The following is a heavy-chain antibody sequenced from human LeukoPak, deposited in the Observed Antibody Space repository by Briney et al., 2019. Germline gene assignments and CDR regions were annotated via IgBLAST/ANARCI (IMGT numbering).Heavy chain of an antibody. CDR1: GGSISSSNW. J-gene: IGHJ4*02. CDR3: ARRPGYSSSWYYFDY. Sequence: SETLSLTCAVSGGSISSSNWWSWVRQPPGKGLEWIGSIYYSGSTYYNPSLKSRVTTSVDTSKNQFSLKLSSVTAADTAVYYCARRPGYSSSWYYFDYWGQGTLVTVSS. CDR2: IYYSGST. D-gene: IGHD6-13*01. V-gene: IGHV4-4*02.